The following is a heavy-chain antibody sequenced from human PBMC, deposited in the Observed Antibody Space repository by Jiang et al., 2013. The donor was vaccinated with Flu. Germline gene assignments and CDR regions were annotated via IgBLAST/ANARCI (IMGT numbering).Heavy chain of an antibody. CDR3: ARRTLGRSSFGGYYYYAMDV. D-gene: IGHD6-6*01. Sequence: PGLVKPSETLSLTCTVSGGSISSYYRSWIRQPPGKGLEWIGYIYYSGSTNYNPSLKSRVTISVDTSKNQFSLKLSSVTAADTAVYYCARRTLGRSSFGGYYYYAMDVWGQGTTVTVSS. CDR2: IYYSGST. V-gene: IGHV4-59*01. J-gene: IGHJ6*02. CDR1: GGSISSYY.